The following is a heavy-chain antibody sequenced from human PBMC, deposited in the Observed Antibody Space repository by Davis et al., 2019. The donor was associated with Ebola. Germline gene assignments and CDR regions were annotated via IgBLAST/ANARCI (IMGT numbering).Heavy chain of an antibody. CDR3: ARVASYGDYFDY. D-gene: IGHD4-17*01. J-gene: IGHJ4*02. CDR1: GGSISSGGYS. V-gene: IGHV4-30-4*07. Sequence: SETPSLTCAVSGGSISSGGYSWSWIRQPPGKGLEWIGYMYYSGSTYYNPSLKSRVTISGDTSKNQFSLKLSSVTAADTAVYYCARVASYGDYFDYWGLGTLVTVSS. CDR2: MYYSGST.